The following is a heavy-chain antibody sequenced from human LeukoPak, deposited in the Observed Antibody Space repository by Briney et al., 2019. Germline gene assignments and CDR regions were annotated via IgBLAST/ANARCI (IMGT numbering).Heavy chain of an antibody. D-gene: IGHD6-13*01. CDR2: IYYSGST. V-gene: IGHV4-59*08. J-gene: IGHJ5*02. CDR1: GGSISSYY. CDR3: ARRGIAAAGTWDWFDP. Sequence: SETLSLTCTVSGGSISSYYWSWIRQPPGKGLEWIGYIYYSGSTNYNPSLKSRVTISVDTSKNQSSLKLSSVTAADTAVYYCARRGIAAAGTWDWFDPWGQGTLVTVSS.